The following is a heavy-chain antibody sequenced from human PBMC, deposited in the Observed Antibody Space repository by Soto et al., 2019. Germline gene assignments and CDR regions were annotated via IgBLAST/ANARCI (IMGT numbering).Heavy chain of an antibody. Sequence: LRLSCAASGFTLSSYAVSWVRQAPGKGPEWISSISGSGSTIYYADSVKGRFTISRDNSKNTLYLQMSSLRAEDTAVYYCAKVFYYYDSSGYYYFDYWGQGTLVPVSS. D-gene: IGHD3-22*01. CDR2: ISGSGSTI. CDR3: AKVFYYYDSSGYYYFDY. J-gene: IGHJ4*02. CDR1: GFTLSSYA. V-gene: IGHV3-23*01.